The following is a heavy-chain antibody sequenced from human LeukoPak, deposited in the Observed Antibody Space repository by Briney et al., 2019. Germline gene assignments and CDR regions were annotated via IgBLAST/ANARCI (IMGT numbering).Heavy chain of an antibody. CDR2: INPNSGGT. D-gene: IGHD1-1*01. CDR1: GYTFSDYY. Sequence: ASVKVSCKASGYTFSDYYMHWVRQAPGQGLEWMGWINPNSGGTKFAQKFQGRVTMTRDTSISTAYMELSRLRSDDTAVYYCAREAETTLNWFDPWGQGTLVTVSS. CDR3: AREAETTLNWFDP. V-gene: IGHV1-2*02. J-gene: IGHJ5*02.